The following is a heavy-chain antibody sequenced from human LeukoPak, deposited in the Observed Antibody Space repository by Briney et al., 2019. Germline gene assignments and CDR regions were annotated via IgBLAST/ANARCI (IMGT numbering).Heavy chain of an antibody. CDR3: ARRGIDAAAGSLDY. Sequence: GGSLRLSCAASGFTFSSYWMHWVRQAPGKGLVWVSRINSDGSSTSYADSVRGRFSISRDNAKNTLYLQMNSLRAEDTAVYYCARRGIDAAAGSLDYWDQGTLVTVSS. J-gene: IGHJ4*02. V-gene: IGHV3-74*01. D-gene: IGHD6-13*01. CDR1: GFTFSSYW. CDR2: INSDGSST.